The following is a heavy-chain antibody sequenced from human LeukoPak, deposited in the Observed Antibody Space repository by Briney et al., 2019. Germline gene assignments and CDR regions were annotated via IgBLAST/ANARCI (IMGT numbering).Heavy chain of an antibody. D-gene: IGHD2-2*01. Sequence: YPSETLSLTCAVSGYSISSGRYWGWIRQPPGKGLEWIGSVFHSGSTYYNPSLKSRATISVDTSKNQFSLNLRSVTAADTAMYFCARSLSTAGIDYWGQGTLVTVSS. J-gene: IGHJ4*02. CDR1: GYSISSGRY. CDR2: VFHSGST. V-gene: IGHV4-38-2*01. CDR3: ARSLSTAGIDY.